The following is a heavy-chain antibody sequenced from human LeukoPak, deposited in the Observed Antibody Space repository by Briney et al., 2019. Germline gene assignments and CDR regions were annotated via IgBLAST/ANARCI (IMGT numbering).Heavy chain of an antibody. Sequence: SETLSLTCTVSGGSISSSSYYWGWIRQPPGKGLGWIGSIYYSGSTYYNPPLKSRVTISVDTSKNQFSLKLSSVTAADTAVYYCARVPGVEMATMGWFDPWGQGTLVTVSS. D-gene: IGHD5-24*01. CDR3: ARVPGVEMATMGWFDP. CDR2: IYYSGST. V-gene: IGHV4-39*07. CDR1: GGSISSSSYY. J-gene: IGHJ5*02.